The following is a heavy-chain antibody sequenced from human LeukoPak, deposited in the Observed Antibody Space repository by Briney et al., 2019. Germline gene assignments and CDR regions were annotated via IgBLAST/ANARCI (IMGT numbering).Heavy chain of an antibody. CDR2: IASSGTTI. J-gene: IGHJ4*02. CDR1: GFPFSIYE. CDR3: ALLAVASDFDY. D-gene: IGHD6-19*01. Sequence: GGSLRLSCAVSGFPFSIYEMNWVRQAPGKGLEGVSNIASSGTTIYYADSVKGRFSISRDNAKSSLYLQMNSLRVEDTAVYYCALLAVASDFDYWGQGALVTVSS. V-gene: IGHV3-48*03.